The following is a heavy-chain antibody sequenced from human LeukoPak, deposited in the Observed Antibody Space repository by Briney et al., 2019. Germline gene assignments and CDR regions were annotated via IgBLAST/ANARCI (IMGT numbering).Heavy chain of an antibody. J-gene: IGHJ4*02. CDR3: AKAPSRSIAGDFDY. D-gene: IGHD6-6*01. CDR2: ISWNSGSI. V-gene: IGHV3-9*01. CDR1: GFTFDDYA. Sequence: PGGSLRLSCAASGFTFDDYAMHWVRQAPGKGLEWVSGISWNSGSIGYADSVKGRFTISRDNAKNSLYLQMNSLRAEDTALYYRAKAPSRSIAGDFDYWGQGTLVTVSS.